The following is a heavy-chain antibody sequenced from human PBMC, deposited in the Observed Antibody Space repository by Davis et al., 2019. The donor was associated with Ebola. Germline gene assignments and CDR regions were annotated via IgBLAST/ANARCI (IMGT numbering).Heavy chain of an antibody. CDR1: GGSTGYYY. CDR2: IYYSGST. J-gene: IGHJ2*01. D-gene: IGHD6-13*01. CDR3: ARGSAGHFDL. V-gene: IGHV4-59*01. Sequence: SETLSLTCTVSGGSTGYYYWSWIRQSPGKGLEWIGYIYYSGSTKYNPSHKSRVTISVDTSKNQFSLRLSSVTAADTAVYYCARGSAGHFDLWGRGTLVTVSS.